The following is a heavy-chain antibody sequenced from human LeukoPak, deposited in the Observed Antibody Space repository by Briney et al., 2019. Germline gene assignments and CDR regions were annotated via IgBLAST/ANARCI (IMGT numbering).Heavy chain of an antibody. CDR3: ARGGRTSHYFDF. CDR1: RYTFSSHG. V-gene: IGHV3-30*03. Sequence: PGGSLRLSCAASRYTFSSHGMHWVRQAPGKGPEWVSGISSDGSHVDYADSVKGRFTISRDNVRDSLHLQMDSLRAEDTAVYYCARGGRTSHYFDFWGQGTPVTVSS. J-gene: IGHJ4*02. CDR2: ISSDGSHV. D-gene: IGHD1-14*01.